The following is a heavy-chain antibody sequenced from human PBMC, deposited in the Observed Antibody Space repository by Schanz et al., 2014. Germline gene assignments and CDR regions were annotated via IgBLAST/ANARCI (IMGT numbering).Heavy chain of an antibody. V-gene: IGHV3-23*04. CDR2: MYINSGST. CDR3: ARDGGRDGYNLAFDV. J-gene: IGHJ3*01. CDR1: GFTFSSYW. Sequence: EVQLVESGGGLVQPGGSLRLSCAASGFTFSSYWMSWVRQAPGEGLEWISSMYINSGSTQYADSVKGRFIISRDSSKNTIFLQMIRLRAEDTAVSFCARDGGRDGYNLAFDVWGQGTLVTVSS. D-gene: IGHD5-12*01.